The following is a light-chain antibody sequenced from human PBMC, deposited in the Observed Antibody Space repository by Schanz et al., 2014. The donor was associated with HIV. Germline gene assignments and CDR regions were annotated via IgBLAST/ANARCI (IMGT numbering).Light chain of an antibody. V-gene: IGLV2-14*03. J-gene: IGLJ2*01. CDR3: QSFDSSLNGVV. CDR1: SSDIGAYSY. Sequence: QSVLTQPASVSGSPGQSLTISCTGTSSDIGAYSYVFWYQHHPGKAPKLMIYDVNYRPSGVSSRFSGSKSGSTASLAISGLQADDEADYFCQSFDSSLNGVVFGGGTKLTVL. CDR2: DVN.